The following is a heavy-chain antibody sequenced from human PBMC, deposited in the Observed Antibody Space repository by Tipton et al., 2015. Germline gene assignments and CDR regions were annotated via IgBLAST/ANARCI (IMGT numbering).Heavy chain of an antibody. V-gene: IGHV4-59*01. CDR2: VSYSGST. CDR1: GDSISSSH. J-gene: IGHJ5*02. CDR3: ARDNYRGYCPGESCFNWFDP. Sequence: TLSLTCTVSGDSISSSHWSWIRQPPGKGLEWIGSVSYSGSTKHNPSLQSRVIILVDMSKNQFSLKLNPVTAADTAMYYCARDNYRGYCPGESCFNWFDPWGQGTLVTVSS. D-gene: IGHD2-15*01.